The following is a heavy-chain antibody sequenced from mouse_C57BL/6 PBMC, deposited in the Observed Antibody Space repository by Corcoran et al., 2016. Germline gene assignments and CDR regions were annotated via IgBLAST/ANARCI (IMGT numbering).Heavy chain of an antibody. J-gene: IGHJ3*01. Sequence: QVQLQLSGAELVKPGASVKISCKASGYAFSSYWMNWVKQRPGKGLEWIGQIYPGDGDTNYNGKFKGKATLTADKSSSTAYMQLSSLTSEDSAVYFCAREGSNYEAWFAYWGQGTLVTVSA. CDR3: AREGSNYEAWFAY. D-gene: IGHD2-5*01. V-gene: IGHV1-80*01. CDR1: GYAFSSYW. CDR2: IYPGDGDT.